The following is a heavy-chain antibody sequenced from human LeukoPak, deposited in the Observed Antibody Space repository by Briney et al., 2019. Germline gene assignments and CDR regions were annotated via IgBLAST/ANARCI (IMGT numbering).Heavy chain of an antibody. J-gene: IGHJ4*02. CDR2: IYPADAET. CDR3: ARPRDWIVDY. D-gene: IGHD2-21*01. V-gene: IGHV5-51*01. Sequence: GEPLQISCKRSGYTFTSFWIGWVRQLPGKGLEWIGIIYPADAETRYSPSFQGQVTISADTSISTAYLQWSSLKASDTAMHYCARPRDWIVDYWGQGTLVTVSS. CDR1: GYTFTSFW.